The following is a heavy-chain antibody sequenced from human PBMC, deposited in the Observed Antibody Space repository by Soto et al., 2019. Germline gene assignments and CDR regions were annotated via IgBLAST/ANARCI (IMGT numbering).Heavy chain of an antibody. J-gene: IGHJ1*01. Sequence: CSRKKQTPGKGLEWIGYIYHSGSTYYNPSLKSRVTISVDRSKNHFSLKLSSVTAADTAVYYCASSHAGAHITAPVLWGQRTRFSVPS. V-gene: IGHV4-30-2*01. D-gene: IGHD6-13*01. CDR2: IYHSGST. CDR3: ASSHAGAHITAPVL.